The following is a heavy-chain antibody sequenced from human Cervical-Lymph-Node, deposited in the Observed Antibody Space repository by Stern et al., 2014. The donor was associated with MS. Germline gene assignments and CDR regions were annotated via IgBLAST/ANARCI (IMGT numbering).Heavy chain of an antibody. D-gene: IGHD3-3*01. V-gene: IGHV4-31*03. CDR2: ISYSGNT. CDR3: ARVTEFLRFFYPDY. Sequence: VQLQESGPGLVKPSQTLSLTCTVSGGAVSSGDRYWSWIRQHPGKGLEWIGYISYSGNTYYNPSLESRVTISMDRSKNQFSLKRRSVTAADTAVYYCARVTEFLRFFYPDYWGQGTRVTVSS. J-gene: IGHJ4*02. CDR1: GGAVSSGDRY.